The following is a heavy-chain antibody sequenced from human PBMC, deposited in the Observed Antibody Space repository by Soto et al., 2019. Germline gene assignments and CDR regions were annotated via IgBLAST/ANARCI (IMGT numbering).Heavy chain of an antibody. CDR2: IIPIFGTA. D-gene: IGHD6-13*01. V-gene: IGHV1-69*13. Sequence: ASVKVSCKASGGTFSSYAISWVRQAPGQGLEWMGGIIPIFGTANYAQKFQGRVTITADESTSTAYMELSSLRSEDTAVYYCARRDTSLPIAAAGRGYYYGMDVWGQGTTVTVSS. CDR1: GGTFSSYA. CDR3: ARRDTSLPIAAAGRGYYYGMDV. J-gene: IGHJ6*02.